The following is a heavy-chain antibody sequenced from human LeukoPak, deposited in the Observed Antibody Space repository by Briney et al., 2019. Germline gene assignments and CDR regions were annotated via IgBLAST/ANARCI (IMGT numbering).Heavy chain of an antibody. CDR2: IWYDGSNK. V-gene: IGHV3-33*07. CDR1: GFNFYATG. Sequence: GGSLRLSCAASGFNFYATGMDGGRQAPGKGLEWVAVIWYDGSNKYYADSVKGRFTISRDNSKSTLSLQMNSLRAEDTAVDYWRTVIRVFRDFDHWGQGTLVTVSS. D-gene: IGHD3-10*02. J-gene: IGHJ4*02. CDR3: RTVIRVFRDFDH.